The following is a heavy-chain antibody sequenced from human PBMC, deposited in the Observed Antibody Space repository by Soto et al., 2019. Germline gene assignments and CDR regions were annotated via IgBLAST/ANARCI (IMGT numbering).Heavy chain of an antibody. CDR2: IIPIFGTT. CDR1: GGTFSSYA. CDR3: AREGGIFGDQGGYYGMDV. J-gene: IGHJ6*02. D-gene: IGHD3-3*01. Sequence: GASVKVSCKASGGTFSSYAINWVRQAPGQGLEWMGGIIPIFGTTNYAQEFQGRVTTTADESTSTAYMELSSLRSEDTAVYYCAREGGIFGDQGGYYGMDVWGQGTTVTVSS. V-gene: IGHV1-69*13.